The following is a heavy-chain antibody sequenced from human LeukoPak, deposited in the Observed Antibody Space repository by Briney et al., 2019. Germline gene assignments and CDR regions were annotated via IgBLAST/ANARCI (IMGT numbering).Heavy chain of an antibody. CDR2: IYHNGNT. Sequence: SETLSFTCAVSGYSISSGYYWAWIRQPPGEGLEWSGKIYHNGNTYYNPSLKGRVTISVDTSKNQFSLKLSSVTAADTALYYCAREFTEYYYDSSKASYWGQGTLVTVSS. CDR3: AREFTEYYYDSSKASY. CDR1: GYSISSGYY. J-gene: IGHJ1*01. V-gene: IGHV4-38-2*02. D-gene: IGHD3-22*01.